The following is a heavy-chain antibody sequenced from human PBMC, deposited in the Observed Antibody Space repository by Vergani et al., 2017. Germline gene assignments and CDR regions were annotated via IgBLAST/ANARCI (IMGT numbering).Heavy chain of an antibody. CDR3: ARGEIAAAGPLYYYGMDV. V-gene: IGHV1-18*01. J-gene: IGHJ6*02. Sequence: QVQLVQSGAEVKKPGASVKVSCKASGYTFRNYRITWVRQASGQGLEWLGWISPYNGHTKYAQKLQDRVTMITDTSTTTAYIEVRGLRSDDTAVYYCARGEIAAAGPLYYYGMDVWGQGTTVTVSS. CDR2: ISPYNGHT. CDR1: GYTFRNYR. D-gene: IGHD6-13*01.